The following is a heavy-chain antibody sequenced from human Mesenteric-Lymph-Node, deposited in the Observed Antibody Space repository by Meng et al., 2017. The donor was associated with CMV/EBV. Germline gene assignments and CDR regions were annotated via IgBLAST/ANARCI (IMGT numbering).Heavy chain of an antibody. J-gene: IGHJ5*02. D-gene: IGHD3-16*01. CDR2: IYYSGST. CDR1: GGSISSYY. Sequence: GSLRLSCTVSGGSISSYYWSWIRQPPGKGLEWIGYIYYSGSTNYNPSLKSRVTMSVDTSKNQFSLKLSSVTAADTAVYYCARGWGWFDPWGQGTLVTVSS. V-gene: IGHV4-59*01. CDR3: ARGWGWFDP.